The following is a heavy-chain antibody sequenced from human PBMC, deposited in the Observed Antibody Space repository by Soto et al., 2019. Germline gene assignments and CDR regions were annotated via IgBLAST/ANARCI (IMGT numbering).Heavy chain of an antibody. Sequence: EVQLVESGGGLVQPGGSLRLSCAASGFTFSSYDMHWVRQATGKGLEWVSAIGTAGDTYYPGSVKGRFTISRENAKNSLYLQMNSLRAGDTAVYYCARGISSGWNGMDVWGQGTTVTVSS. CDR3: ARGISSGWNGMDV. CDR1: GFTFSSYD. J-gene: IGHJ6*02. D-gene: IGHD6-19*01. V-gene: IGHV3-13*04. CDR2: IGTAGDT.